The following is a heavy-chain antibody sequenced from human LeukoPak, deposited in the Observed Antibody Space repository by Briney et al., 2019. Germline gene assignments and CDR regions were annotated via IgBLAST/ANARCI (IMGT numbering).Heavy chain of an antibody. V-gene: IGHV3-23*01. Sequence: PGGSLRLSCAASGFTFSSYAMNWVRQAPGKGLEWVSAITGSGGSTYYADSVKGRFTISKDNSKNTLYLQMNSLRAEDTAVYYCARDPGTGDLNYWGQGTLVTVSS. CDR1: GFTFSSYA. J-gene: IGHJ4*02. CDR3: ARDPGTGDLNY. CDR2: ITGSGGST. D-gene: IGHD7-27*01.